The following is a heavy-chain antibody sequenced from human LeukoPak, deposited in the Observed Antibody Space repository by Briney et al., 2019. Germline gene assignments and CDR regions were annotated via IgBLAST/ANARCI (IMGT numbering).Heavy chain of an antibody. J-gene: IGHJ5*02. V-gene: IGHV1-18*01. CDR2: ISDYNGNT. CDR1: GYTFTSYG. Sequence: ASVKVSCKASGYTFTSYGISWVRQAPGQGLEWMGWISDYNGNTNYAQKLQGRVTITTDTSTSTAYMELRSLRSDDTAVYYCARVDRTQQWLGWFDPWGQGTLVTVSS. D-gene: IGHD6-19*01. CDR3: ARVDRTQQWLGWFDP.